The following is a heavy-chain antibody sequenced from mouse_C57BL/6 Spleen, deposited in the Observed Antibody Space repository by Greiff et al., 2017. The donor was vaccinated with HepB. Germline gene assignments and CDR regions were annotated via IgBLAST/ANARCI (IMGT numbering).Heavy chain of an antibody. CDR1: GFTFSSYA. D-gene: IGHD2-5*01. J-gene: IGHJ3*01. V-gene: IGHV5-4*03. CDR3: ARRGYYSNPFAY. Sequence: EVKLEESGGGLVKPGGSLKLSCAASGFTFSSYAMSWVRQTPEKRLEWVATISDGGSYTYYPDNVKGRFTISRDNAKNNLYLQMSHLKSEDTAMYYCARRGYYSNPFAYWGQGTLVTVSA. CDR2: ISDGGSYT.